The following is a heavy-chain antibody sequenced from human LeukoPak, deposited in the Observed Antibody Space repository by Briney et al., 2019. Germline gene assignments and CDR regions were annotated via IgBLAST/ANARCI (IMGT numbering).Heavy chain of an antibody. Sequence: SETLSLTCTVSGGSISHYYWSWFRQSPGKGLEWIGYIYYTGSTNYNPSLKSRVTISLDTSKNQFSLKLTSVTAADTAVYYCARQRDSSGWFAFDIWGQETKVTVSS. V-gene: IGHV4-59*08. J-gene: IGHJ3*02. CDR1: GGSISHYY. D-gene: IGHD6-19*01. CDR3: ARQRDSSGWFAFDI. CDR2: IYYTGST.